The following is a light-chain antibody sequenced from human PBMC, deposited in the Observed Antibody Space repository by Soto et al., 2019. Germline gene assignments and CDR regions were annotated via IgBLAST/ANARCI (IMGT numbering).Light chain of an antibody. J-gene: IGKJ1*01. CDR2: GAS. Sequence: QLTQSPSSLSASVGDRVTISCRASQGVSSYLAWYQQKPGKAPKLLIYGASTLQSGVPSRFSGSGSGTDFTLTISSLRPEDFATYYCQQLNSYPPWTFGQATKVDIK. CDR3: QQLNSYPPWT. V-gene: IGKV1-9*01. CDR1: QGVSSY.